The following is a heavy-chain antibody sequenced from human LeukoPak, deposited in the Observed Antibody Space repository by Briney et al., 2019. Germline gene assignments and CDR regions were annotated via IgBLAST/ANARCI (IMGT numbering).Heavy chain of an antibody. V-gene: IGHV3-30*01. CDR3: ARALSRGNYYGAKKPGDY. D-gene: IGHD3-22*01. CDR2: ISYDGSNK. CDR1: GVTFSSYA. J-gene: IGHJ4*02. Sequence: GGSLRLSCAASGVTFSSYAMHWVRQAPGKGLEWVSVISYDGSNKYYADSVKGRFTISRDNSKNTLYLQMNSLRAEDTAVYYCARALSRGNYYGAKKPGDYWGQGTLVTVSS.